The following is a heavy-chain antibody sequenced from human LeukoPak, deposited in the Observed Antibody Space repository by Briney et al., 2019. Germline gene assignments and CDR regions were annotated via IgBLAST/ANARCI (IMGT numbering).Heavy chain of an antibody. D-gene: IGHD3-22*01. Sequence: GGSLRLSCAASGFTFSNAWMSWVRQAPGKGLEWVGRIKSKTDGGTTDYAAPVKGRFTISRDDSKNTLYLQMNSLKTEDTAVYYCTTRARGNYYDSSGYLVPYYYYYYMDVWGKGTTVTASS. CDR3: TTRARGNYYDSSGYLVPYYYYYYMDV. CDR2: IKSKTDGGTT. V-gene: IGHV3-15*01. CDR1: GFTFSNAW. J-gene: IGHJ6*03.